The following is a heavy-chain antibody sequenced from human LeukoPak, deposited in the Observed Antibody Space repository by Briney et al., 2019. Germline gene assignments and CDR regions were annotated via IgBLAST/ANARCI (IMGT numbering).Heavy chain of an antibody. CDR1: GGSINSSSYY. J-gene: IGHJ5*02. CDR2: LYYSWTT. Sequence: SETLSLTCTVSGGSINSSSYYWGWIPQPPGKGLEWIGSLYYSWTTYCTPSLKSRVIISVDTSNNQFSLKLRSVTAADTAVYYCARLLIRSGGRRSLNWFDPWGQGTLVTVSS. D-gene: IGHD2-15*01. V-gene: IGHV4-39*07. CDR3: ARLLIRSGGRRSLNWFDP.